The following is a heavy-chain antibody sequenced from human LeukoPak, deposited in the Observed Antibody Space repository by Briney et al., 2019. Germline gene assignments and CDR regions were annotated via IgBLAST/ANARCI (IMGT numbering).Heavy chain of an antibody. CDR3: ARSSQKYAHKELVY. D-gene: IGHD2-2*01. CDR2: IYRGGRT. Sequence: GGSLRLSCAASGYTVSSNYVTWVRQAPGQGLEWVAVIYRGGRTYYAGSVKGRFTISRANSKTTLYLQMSSLRAEAPAVYYCARSSQKYAHKELVYWGQGTLVTVSS. V-gene: IGHV3-53*01. J-gene: IGHJ4*02. CDR1: GYTVSSNY.